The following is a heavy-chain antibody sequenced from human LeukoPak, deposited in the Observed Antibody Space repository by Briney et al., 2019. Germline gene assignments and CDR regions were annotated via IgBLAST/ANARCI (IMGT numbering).Heavy chain of an antibody. D-gene: IGHD2-15*01. CDR1: GFTFSTYW. CDR2: IKQDGSEK. CDR3: ARDGVVAATKSDY. J-gene: IGHJ4*02. Sequence: GGSLRLSCAASGFTFSTYWMSWVRQAPGTGLGWVASIKQDGSEKSYVDSVKGRFTISRDNAKNSLYLQMNSLRAEDTAVYYCARDGVVAATKSDYWGQGTLVTVSS. V-gene: IGHV3-7*01.